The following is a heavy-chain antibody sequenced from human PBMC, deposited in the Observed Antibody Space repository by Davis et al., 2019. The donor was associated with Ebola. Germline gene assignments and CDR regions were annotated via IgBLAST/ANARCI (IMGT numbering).Heavy chain of an antibody. D-gene: IGHD4-11*01. J-gene: IGHJ4*02. CDR2: IYYSGST. CDR3: ARYSNYVGYFDY. CDR1: GGSISSGGYY. V-gene: IGHV4-31*03. Sequence: LRLSCTVSGGSISSGGYYWSWIRQHPGKGLEWIGYIYYSGSTYYNPSLKSRVTISVDTSKNQFSLKLSSVTAADTAVYYCARYSNYVGYFDYWGQGTLVTVSS.